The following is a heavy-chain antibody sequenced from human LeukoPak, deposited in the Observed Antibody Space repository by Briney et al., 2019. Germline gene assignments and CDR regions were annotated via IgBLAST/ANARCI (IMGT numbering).Heavy chain of an antibody. CDR2: ISSSGSTI. Sequence: PGGSLRLSCAASEFTFSSYEMNWVRQAPGKGLEWVSYISSSGSTIYYAGSVKGRFTVSRDNAKKSLYLQMNSLRAEDTAVYYCARDRGELRQVYYYYGMDVWGQGTTVTVSS. J-gene: IGHJ6*02. CDR3: ARDRGELRQVYYYYGMDV. V-gene: IGHV3-48*03. CDR1: EFTFSSYE. D-gene: IGHD1-7*01.